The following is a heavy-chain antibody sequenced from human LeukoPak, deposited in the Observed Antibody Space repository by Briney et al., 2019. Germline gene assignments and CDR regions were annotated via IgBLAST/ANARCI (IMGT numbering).Heavy chain of an antibody. Sequence: PGGSLRLSCAASGFTFSSYNMNWVRQTPGKGLEWASYISSSSSTIYYADSVKGRFTISRDNAKNSLYLQMNSLRDEDTAVYYCAGTYYYDSSGYYSDYWGQGTLVTVSS. V-gene: IGHV3-48*02. CDR1: GFTFSSYN. CDR2: ISSSSSTI. D-gene: IGHD3-22*01. J-gene: IGHJ4*02. CDR3: AGTYYYDSSGYYSDY.